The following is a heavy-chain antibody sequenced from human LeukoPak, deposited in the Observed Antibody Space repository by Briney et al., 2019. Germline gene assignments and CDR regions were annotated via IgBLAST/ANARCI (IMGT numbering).Heavy chain of an antibody. Sequence: ASVKVSCKASGGTFSSYAISWVRQAPGQGLEWMGGIIPIFGTANYAQKFQGRVTITADESTSTAYMELSSLRSEDTAVYYCARVAAAVRGWSDPWAQGTLVTVSS. CDR2: IIPIFGTA. CDR3: ARVAAAVRGWSDP. D-gene: IGHD6-25*01. V-gene: IGHV1-69*13. J-gene: IGHJ5*02. CDR1: GGTFSSYA.